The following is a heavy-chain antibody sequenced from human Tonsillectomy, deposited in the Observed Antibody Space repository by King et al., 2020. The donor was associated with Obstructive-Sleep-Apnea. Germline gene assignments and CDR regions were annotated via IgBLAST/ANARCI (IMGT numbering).Heavy chain of an antibody. CDR3: ARGRDLYYDSSGIDY. J-gene: IGHJ4*02. V-gene: IGHV4-59*01. CDR1: DGSISRYY. Sequence: QLQESGPRLVKPSETLSLTCTVSDGSISRYYWNWIRQPPGKGLEWIGYIYYSGSTNYNPSLKSRVTLSVDTAKNPLSLNLTSVTAADTAVYYCARGRDLYYDSSGIDYWGQGTLVTVSS. CDR2: IYYSGST. D-gene: IGHD3-22*01.